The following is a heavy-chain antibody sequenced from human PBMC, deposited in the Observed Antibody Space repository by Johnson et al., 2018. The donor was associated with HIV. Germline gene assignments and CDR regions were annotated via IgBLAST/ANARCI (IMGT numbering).Heavy chain of an antibody. CDR1: GFIFDDFG. CDR2: VNWNGART. D-gene: IGHD5-12*01. V-gene: IGHV3-20*04. Sequence: MLLVESGGGVVRPGESLRLSCAASGFIFDDFGMNWVRHATGKGLVWVSDVNWNGARTGYADSVKGRITISRDNAKNSVYLQINILRAEDTALYYCARDVGGWGYRHAFDMWGQGTMVTVSS. CDR3: ARDVGGWGYRHAFDM. J-gene: IGHJ3*02.